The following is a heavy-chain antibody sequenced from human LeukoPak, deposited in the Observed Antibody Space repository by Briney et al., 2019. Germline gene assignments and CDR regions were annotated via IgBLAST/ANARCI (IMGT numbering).Heavy chain of an antibody. Sequence: GGSLRLSCAASGFTFNTYAMSWARQAPGKGLEWVSTINWNGGDTYYADSVKGRFTISRDNSKNTLYLQVNSLRAEDTAVYYCAKGLALFDYWGQGTLVTVSS. CDR3: AKGLALFDY. J-gene: IGHJ4*02. CDR2: INWNGGDT. CDR1: GFTFNTYA. V-gene: IGHV3-23*01.